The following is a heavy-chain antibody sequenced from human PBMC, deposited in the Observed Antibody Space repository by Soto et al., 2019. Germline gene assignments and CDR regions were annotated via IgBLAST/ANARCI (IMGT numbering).Heavy chain of an antibody. CDR2: IIPIFGTA. V-gene: IGHV1-69*01. D-gene: IGHD3-10*01. CDR1: GGTLSSYA. CDR3: AGGVAMVRGLNYYYYGMDV. J-gene: IGHJ6*02. Sequence: SCKASGGTLSSYAISWVRQAPGQGLEWMGGIIPIFGTANYAQKFQGRVTITADESTSTAYMELRSLRSEDTAMYYCAGGVAMVRGLNYYYYGMDVWGQGTKVTVYS.